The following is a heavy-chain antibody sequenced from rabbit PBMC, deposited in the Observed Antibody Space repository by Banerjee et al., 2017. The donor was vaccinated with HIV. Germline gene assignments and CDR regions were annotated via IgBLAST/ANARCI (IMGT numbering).Heavy chain of an antibody. CDR1: GIDFSRYYY. Sequence: QQQLEESGGGLVKPGGTLTLTCKASGIDFSRYYYMCWVRQAPGKGLEWIACIYAGSVGTTYYASWAKGRFTISKASSTTVTLQMTSLTAADTATYFCARLYDGGAGDSNAMNAFDPWGQGTLVTVS. D-gene: IGHD7-1*01. V-gene: IGHV1S45*01. J-gene: IGHJ2*01. CDR3: ARLYDGGAGDSNAMNAFDP. CDR2: IYAGSVGTT.